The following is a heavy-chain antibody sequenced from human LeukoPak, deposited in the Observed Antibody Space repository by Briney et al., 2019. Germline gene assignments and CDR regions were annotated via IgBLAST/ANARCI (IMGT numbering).Heavy chain of an antibody. CDR2: ISAYNGNT. Sequence: GASVKVSCKASGYTFTSYGISWVRQAPGQGLEWMGWISAYNGNTNYAQKLQGRVTMTTDTSTSTAYMELRSLRSGDTAVYYCAREGELYDILTGYYKGYFDYWGQGTLVTVSS. CDR3: AREGELYDILTGYYKGYFDY. J-gene: IGHJ4*02. D-gene: IGHD3-9*01. V-gene: IGHV1-18*01. CDR1: GYTFTSYG.